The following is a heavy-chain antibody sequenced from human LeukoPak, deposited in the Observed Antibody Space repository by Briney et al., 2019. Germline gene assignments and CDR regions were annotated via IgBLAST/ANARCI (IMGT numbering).Heavy chain of an antibody. V-gene: IGHV5-51*01. D-gene: IGHD3-22*01. CDR2: IYPGDSDT. CDR1: GYSFTSYW. Sequence: GESLKISCKGSGYSFTSYWIGWVRQMPGKGLEWMGIIYPGDSDTRYSPSFQGQVTISADKSISTAYLQWSSLKASDTAMYYCARHTPIYHYDSSGYLVNWFDPWGQGTLVTVSS. CDR3: ARHTPIYHYDSSGYLVNWFDP. J-gene: IGHJ5*02.